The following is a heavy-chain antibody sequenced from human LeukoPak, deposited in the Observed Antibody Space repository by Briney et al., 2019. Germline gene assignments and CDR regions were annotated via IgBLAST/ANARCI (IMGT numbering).Heavy chain of an antibody. D-gene: IGHD3-16*01. CDR2: IYSGGST. V-gene: IGHV3-53*01. J-gene: IGHJ4*02. CDR3: ARDYIGGWNDY. CDR1: GFTVSSNY. Sequence: PGGSLRLSCAASGFTVSSNYMSWVRQAPGKGLEWVSVIYSGGSTYCADPVKGRFTISRDNAKNSLYLQMDSLRVEDTAVYFCARDYIGGWNDYWGQGTLVTVSS.